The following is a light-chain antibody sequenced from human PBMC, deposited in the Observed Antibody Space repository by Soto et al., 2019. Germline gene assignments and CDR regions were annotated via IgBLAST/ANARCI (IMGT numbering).Light chain of an antibody. J-gene: IGKJ1*01. V-gene: IGKV3-20*01. CDR1: QSVTSNY. CDR2: AAS. CDR3: HQYGSSITWT. Sequence: EVVLTQSPGTVSLSPGERATLSCRASQSVTSNYLAWYQQKPGQAPRLLIYAASSRATGIPDRFSGSGSGTDFTLSISRLEPEDFAVYYCHQYGSSITWTXG.